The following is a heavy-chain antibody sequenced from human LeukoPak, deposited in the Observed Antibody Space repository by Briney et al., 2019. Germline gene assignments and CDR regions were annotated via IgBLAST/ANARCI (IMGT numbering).Heavy chain of an antibody. V-gene: IGHV3-23*01. Sequence: GGSLRLSCAASGFTFSSSSMSWVRQAPGEGLEWVSPLTGSGGSTYYADSVKGRFTISRDNSKKTLFLQMNSLGAEDTAVYYCAKDLAPAAYWGQGTLVTVSS. D-gene: IGHD2-2*01. CDR2: LTGSGGST. CDR1: GFTFSSSS. J-gene: IGHJ4*02. CDR3: AKDLAPAAY.